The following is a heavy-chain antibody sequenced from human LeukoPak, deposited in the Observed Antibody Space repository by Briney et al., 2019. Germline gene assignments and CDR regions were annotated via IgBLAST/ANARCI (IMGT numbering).Heavy chain of an antibody. V-gene: IGHV3-23*01. CDR1: RFTFSAYA. CDR2: ISASGGST. Sequence: GGSLRLSCAASRFTFSAYAMTWVRQAPGKGLEWVSSISASGGSTYYVDSVKGRFTISRDNSKNTLHLQVNSLRAEDTALYYCARGGISSSGLVYWGQGTLVTVSS. CDR3: ARGGISSSGLVY. J-gene: IGHJ4*02. D-gene: IGHD2-15*01.